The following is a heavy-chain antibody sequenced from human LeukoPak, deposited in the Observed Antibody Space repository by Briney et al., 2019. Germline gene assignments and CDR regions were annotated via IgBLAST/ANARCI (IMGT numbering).Heavy chain of an antibody. D-gene: IGHD2-21*02. J-gene: IGHJ3*02. V-gene: IGHV3-30*02. CDR3: AKDGGDDDAFDI. CDR2: IRYDGSNK. Sequence: GGSLRLSCAASGFTFSSYGMHWVRQAPGKGLEWVAFIRYDGSNKYYADSVKGRFTISRDNSKNTLYLQMNSLRGEDTAVYYCAKDGGDDDAFDIWGQGTMVTVSS. CDR1: GFTFSSYG.